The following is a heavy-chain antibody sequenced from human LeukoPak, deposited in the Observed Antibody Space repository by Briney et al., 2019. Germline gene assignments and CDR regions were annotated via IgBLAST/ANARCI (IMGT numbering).Heavy chain of an antibody. Sequence: PSETLSLTCAVYGGSFSGYYWSWIRQPPGKGLERIGEINHSGSTNYNPSLKSRVTISVDTSKNQFSLKLSSVTAADTAVYYCARKGTVTPAYYFDYWGQGTLVTVSS. CDR3: ARKGTVTPAYYFDY. CDR2: INHSGST. J-gene: IGHJ4*02. V-gene: IGHV4-34*01. CDR1: GGSFSGYY. D-gene: IGHD4-11*01.